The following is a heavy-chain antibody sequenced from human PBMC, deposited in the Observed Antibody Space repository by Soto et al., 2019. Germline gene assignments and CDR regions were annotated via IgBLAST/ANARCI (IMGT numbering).Heavy chain of an antibody. V-gene: IGHV3-15*01. J-gene: IGHJ3*02. CDR1: GFTFSNAW. D-gene: IGHD7-27*01. Sequence: GGSLRLSCAASGFTFSNAWMSWVRQAPGKGLEWVGRINSKTDGGTTDYAAPVKSRFTISRNDSKNTLYLQMKSLKTEDTAVYYCTTELTGDAFDIWGQGTMVTVSS. CDR2: INSKTDGGTT. CDR3: TTELTGDAFDI.